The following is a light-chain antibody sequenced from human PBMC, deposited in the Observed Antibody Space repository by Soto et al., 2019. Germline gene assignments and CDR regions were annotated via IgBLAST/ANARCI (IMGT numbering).Light chain of an antibody. V-gene: IGKV1-5*03. CDR1: QSISSW. CDR3: QQYNSYSRRT. Sequence: DIQMTQSPSTLSASVGDRVTITCRASQSISSWLAWYQQKPGKAPKLLIYKASSLESGVPSRFSGSGSGTEFTLTIRSLQPDDFATYYCQQYNSYSRRTFGQGTKVEIK. J-gene: IGKJ1*01. CDR2: KAS.